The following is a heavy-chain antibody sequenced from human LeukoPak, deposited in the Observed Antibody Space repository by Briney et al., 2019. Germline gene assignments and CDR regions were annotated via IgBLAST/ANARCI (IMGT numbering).Heavy chain of an antibody. Sequence: ASVNVSCTASGYTFVTSSITWVRQAPGQRLEWMVWISPDNGNTYYAQNVQGRVTMTTDTSTSTAYLELRSLTSDDTAVYYCTRVRDSSNWWAAFDTWGQGTTVIVSS. CDR2: ISPDNGNT. V-gene: IGHV1-18*01. J-gene: IGHJ3*02. CDR1: GYTFVTSS. D-gene: IGHD6-13*01. CDR3: TRVRDSSNWWAAFDT.